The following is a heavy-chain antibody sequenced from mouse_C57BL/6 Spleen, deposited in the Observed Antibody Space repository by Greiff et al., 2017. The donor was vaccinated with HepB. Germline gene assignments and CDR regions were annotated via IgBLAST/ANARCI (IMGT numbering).Heavy chain of an antibody. CDR3: TTIFGTGNFDY. CDR2: IDPENGDT. V-gene: IGHV14-4*01. D-gene: IGHD4-1*01. Sequence: EVKLVESGAELVRPGASVKLSCTASGFNIKDDYMHWVKQRPEQGLEWIGWIDPENGDTEYASKFQGKATITADTSSNTAYLQLSSLTSEDTAVYYCTTIFGTGNFDYWGQGTTLTVSS. J-gene: IGHJ2*01. CDR1: GFNIKDDY.